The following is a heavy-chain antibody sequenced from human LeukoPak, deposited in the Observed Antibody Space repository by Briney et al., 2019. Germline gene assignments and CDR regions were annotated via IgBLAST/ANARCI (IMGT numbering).Heavy chain of an antibody. CDR1: GGSFSGYY. CDR2: INHSGST. D-gene: IGHD3-10*01. Sequence: PSETLSLTCAVYGGSFSGYYWSWIRQPPGKGLEWIGEINHSGSTNYNPSLKSRVTISVDTSKNQFSLMLSSVTAADTAVYYCARLCGSGSYYIQHWGQGTLVTVSS. J-gene: IGHJ1*01. CDR3: ARLCGSGSYYIQH. V-gene: IGHV4-34*01.